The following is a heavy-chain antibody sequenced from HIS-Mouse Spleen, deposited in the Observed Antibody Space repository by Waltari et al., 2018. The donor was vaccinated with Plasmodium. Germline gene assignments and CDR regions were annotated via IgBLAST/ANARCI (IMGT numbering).Heavy chain of an antibody. Sequence: QLQLQESGPGLVKPSETLSLTCTVSGGSISSSSYYWGWIRQPPGKGLEWIGSIYYSGRTYYNPSLKSRVTISGDTSKNQFSLKLSSVTAADTAVYYCARVTAAAGTSWGQGTLVTVSS. CDR2: IYYSGRT. V-gene: IGHV4-39*07. D-gene: IGHD6-13*01. CDR1: GGSISSSSYY. J-gene: IGHJ5*02. CDR3: ARVTAAAGTS.